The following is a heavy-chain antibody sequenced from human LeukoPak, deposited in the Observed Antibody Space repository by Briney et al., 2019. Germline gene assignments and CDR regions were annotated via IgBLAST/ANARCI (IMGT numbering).Heavy chain of an antibody. CDR1: GASISPDY. CDR3: ARLYGSYYPNFDY. D-gene: IGHD1-26*01. V-gene: IGHV4-59*12. J-gene: IGHJ4*02. CDR2: IYYTGGT. Sequence: SETLSLTCTVSGASISPDYWSWIRQPPGKGLEFIGYIYYTGGTNYNPSLKSRVTISVDTSKNQFSLKLSSVTAADTAVYYCARLYGSYYPNFDYWGQGTLVTVSS.